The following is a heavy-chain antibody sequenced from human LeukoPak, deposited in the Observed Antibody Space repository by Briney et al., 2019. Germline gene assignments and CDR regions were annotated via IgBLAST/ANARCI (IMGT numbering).Heavy chain of an antibody. CDR2: INPNSGGT. D-gene: IGHD1-26*01. CDR3: ARDESGGSYPEYVQH. J-gene: IGHJ1*01. V-gene: IGHV1-2*02. Sequence: GASVKVSCKASGYTFTGYYMHRVRQAPGQGLEWMRWINPNSGGTNYAQKFQGRVTMTRDTSISTAYLELSRLRSDDTAVYYCARDESGGSYPEYVQHWGQGTLVTVSS. CDR1: GYTFTGYY.